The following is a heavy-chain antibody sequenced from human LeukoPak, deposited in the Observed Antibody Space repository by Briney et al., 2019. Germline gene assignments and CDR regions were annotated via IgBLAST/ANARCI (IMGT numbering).Heavy chain of an antibody. CDR1: GYTLTELS. CDR3: ATETNYYDSTPHFDY. Sequence: GASVKVSCKVSGYTLTELSMHWVRQAPGKGLEWMGGFDPEDGETIYAQKFQGRVTMTEDTSTDTAYMELSSLRSEDTAVYYCATETNYYDSTPHFDYWGQGTLVTVSS. V-gene: IGHV1-24*01. CDR2: FDPEDGET. J-gene: IGHJ4*02. D-gene: IGHD3-22*01.